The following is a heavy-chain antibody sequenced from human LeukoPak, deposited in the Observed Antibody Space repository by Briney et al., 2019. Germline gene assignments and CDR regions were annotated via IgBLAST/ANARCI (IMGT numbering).Heavy chain of an antibody. V-gene: IGHV3-15*05. Sequence: GGSLRLSCAASGFIFHNAWMTWVRQPPGKGLEWVGRIKSNPDGGTADYAAPVKGRFIISRDDSKNTLYLQLNSLKTEDTAVYYCTTLSYDVHYWGQGTLVTVSS. J-gene: IGHJ4*02. D-gene: IGHD3-3*01. CDR2: IKSNPDGGTA. CDR1: GFIFHNAW. CDR3: TTLSYDVHY.